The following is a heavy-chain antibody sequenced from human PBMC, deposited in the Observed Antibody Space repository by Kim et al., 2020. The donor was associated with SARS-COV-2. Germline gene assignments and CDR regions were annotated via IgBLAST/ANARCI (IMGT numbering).Heavy chain of an antibody. J-gene: IGHJ3*01. Sequence: SETLSLTCAVSGSSIGLGYYWGWIRQPPGGGLEWVGSVSHSGHTYYNSSLKSRVTMSVDTSKNLVSLMLSSVTAADTAAYYCARQVVGSGFNFDVWGRG. V-gene: IGHV4-38-2*01. D-gene: IGHD6-25*01. CDR1: GSSIGLGYY. CDR3: ARQVVGSGFNFDV. CDR2: VSHSGHT.